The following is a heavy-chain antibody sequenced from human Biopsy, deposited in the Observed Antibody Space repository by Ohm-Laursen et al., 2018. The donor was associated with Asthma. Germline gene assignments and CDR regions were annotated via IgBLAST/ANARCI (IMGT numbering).Heavy chain of an antibody. J-gene: IGHJ4*02. Sequence: GALVKVSCNASEDTFSSYVISWVRQAPGQGLEWMGGIMPPFGLTNYAQRFQDRLTISADKSTRTAYMELRRLRSEDSAVYYCARDHCSALWAGVSTDNCYFDYWGQGTLLTVSS. CDR2: IMPPFGLT. CDR1: EDTFSSYV. V-gene: IGHV1-69*10. D-gene: IGHD5/OR15-5a*01. CDR3: ARDHCSALWAGVSTDNCYFDY.